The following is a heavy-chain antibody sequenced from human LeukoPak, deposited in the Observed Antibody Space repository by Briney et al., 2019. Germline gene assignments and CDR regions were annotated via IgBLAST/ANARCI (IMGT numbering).Heavy chain of an antibody. J-gene: IGHJ5*02. D-gene: IGHD2-2*01. CDR2: IKKDGSEK. CDR1: GLTFNNYW. V-gene: IGHV3-7*01. Sequence: GXSLRLSCVASGLTFNNYWMNWVGQAQGKGLEWVASIKKDGSEKLYVDYVKGRFTIYRDKDKNSLYLKMNSLGDEGTDGCYCVTIASRRDDEEYRGQYNWFDPWGQGTLVTVSS. CDR3: VTIASRRDDEEYRGQYNWFDP.